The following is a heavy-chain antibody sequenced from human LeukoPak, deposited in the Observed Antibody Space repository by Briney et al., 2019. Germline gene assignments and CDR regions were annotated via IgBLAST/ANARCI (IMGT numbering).Heavy chain of an antibody. CDR1: GYSFTSYW. D-gene: IGHD6-6*01. Sequence: GQSLKISCKGSGYSFTSYWIGWVRQMPRKGLEWMGIIYPGDSDTRYSPSFQGQVTISADKSISTAYLQWSSLKASDTAMYYCARRHMSSSDPFDYWGQGTLVTVSS. V-gene: IGHV5-51*01. J-gene: IGHJ4*02. CDR3: ARRHMSSSDPFDY. CDR2: IYPGDSDT.